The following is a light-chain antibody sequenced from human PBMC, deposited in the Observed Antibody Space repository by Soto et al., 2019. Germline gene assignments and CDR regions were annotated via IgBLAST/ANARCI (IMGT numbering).Light chain of an antibody. Sequence: EIVLTQSPGTLSLSPGERATLSCRASQSVSSSYLAWYQQKPGQTPSLLIYGASSRATGIPGRFSGSGSGTEFTLTNSTLEPEDFAVYYCHQYGTSPPWTFGQGTKVEIK. V-gene: IGKV3-20*01. CDR1: QSVSSSY. CDR2: GAS. J-gene: IGKJ1*01. CDR3: HQYGTSPPWT.